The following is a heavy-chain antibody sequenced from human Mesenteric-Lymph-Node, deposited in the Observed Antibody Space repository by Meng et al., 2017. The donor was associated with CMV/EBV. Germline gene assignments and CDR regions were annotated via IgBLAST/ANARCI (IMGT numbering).Heavy chain of an antibody. CDR3: ARDSDELRYFDWLFPMDH. D-gene: IGHD3-9*01. CDR1: GFTFSNYA. V-gene: IGHV3-30*04. J-gene: IGHJ4*02. Sequence: GESLKISCTASGFTFSNYAMHWVRQAPGKGLECVALMSYDGSDKYYADSVKGRFTISRDNAKNSLSLQMNGLRVEDTAVYYCARDSDELRYFDWLFPMDHWGQGTLVTVSS. CDR2: MSYDGSDK.